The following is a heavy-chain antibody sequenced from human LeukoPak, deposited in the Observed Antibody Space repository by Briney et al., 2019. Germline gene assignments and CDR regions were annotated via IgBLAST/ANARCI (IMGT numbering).Heavy chain of an antibody. Sequence: PGGSLRLSCAASGFTFSSYAMTWVRQAPGKGLEWVSGISGSGGSTYYADSVKGRFTISRDNSKNTLYLQMNSLRPEDTAVYYCAKAMVINMDRWGQGTQVTVSS. J-gene: IGHJ5*02. CDR1: GFTFSSYA. CDR2: ISGSGGST. V-gene: IGHV3-23*01. CDR3: AKAMVINMDR. D-gene: IGHD4/OR15-4a*01.